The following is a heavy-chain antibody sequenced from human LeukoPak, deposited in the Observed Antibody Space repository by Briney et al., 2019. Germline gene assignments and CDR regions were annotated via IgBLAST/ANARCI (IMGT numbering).Heavy chain of an antibody. Sequence: SAKVSCKASGGTFSSYAISWVRQAPGQGLEWMGGIIPIFGTANYAQKFQGRVTITADESTSTAYMALSSLRSEDTAVYYCARDWGGYDYNWFDPWGQGTLVTVSS. D-gene: IGHD5-12*01. CDR3: ARDWGGYDYNWFDP. V-gene: IGHV1-69*13. CDR1: GGTFSSYA. J-gene: IGHJ5*02. CDR2: IIPIFGTA.